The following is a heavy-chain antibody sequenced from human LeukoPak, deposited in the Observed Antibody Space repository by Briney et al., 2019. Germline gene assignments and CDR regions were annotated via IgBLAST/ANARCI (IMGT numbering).Heavy chain of an antibody. V-gene: IGHV1-2*02. CDR3: AREASSYYDFWSGTFYYMDV. D-gene: IGHD3-3*01. CDR1: GYTFTGYY. CDR2: INPNSSGT. J-gene: IGHJ6*03. Sequence: ASVKVSCKSSGYTFTGYYMHWVRQAPGQGLEWMGWINPNSSGTDYAQKFQGRVTMTRDTSISTAYMELRSLRSDDTAVYYCAREASSYYDFWSGTFYYMDVWGKGTTVTVSS.